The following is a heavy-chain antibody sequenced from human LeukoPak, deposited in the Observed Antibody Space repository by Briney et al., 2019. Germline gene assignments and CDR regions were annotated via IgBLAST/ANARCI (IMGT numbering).Heavy chain of an antibody. CDR2: IYYSGST. D-gene: IGHD6-13*01. J-gene: IGHJ4*02. CDR3: ARGSQVGRAAAAFDY. V-gene: IGHV4-59*08. CDR1: GGSIISYY. Sequence: SETLPLTCTVSGGSIISYYWSWIRQPPGKGLEWIGYIYYSGSTNYNPSLKGRVTILVDTSNNQFSLRLTSVTAADTAVYYCARGSQVGRAAAAFDYWGQGALVTVSS.